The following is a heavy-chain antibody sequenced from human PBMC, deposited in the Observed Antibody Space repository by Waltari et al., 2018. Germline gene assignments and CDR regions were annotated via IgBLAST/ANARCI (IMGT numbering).Heavy chain of an antibody. CDR1: GYGLCTYW. CDR2: IYPGDSDS. Sequence: GQLVQSGAEVKKPGEPLRISCRDYGYGLCTYWVALVGQRPGKGLEWMGHIYPGDSDSRYNPSFQGQVTISADKSASTVYLQWSSLKTSDSAIYYCARRIMTGEGTTLNWLDPWGQGTLVTVSS. D-gene: IGHD3-16*01. CDR3: ARRIMTGEGTTLNWLDP. J-gene: IGHJ5*02. V-gene: IGHV5-51*01.